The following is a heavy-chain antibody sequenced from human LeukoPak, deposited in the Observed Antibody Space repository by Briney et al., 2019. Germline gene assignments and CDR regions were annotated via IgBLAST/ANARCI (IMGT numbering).Heavy chain of an antibody. CDR3: AKSKALKGYYYYMDV. Sequence: SETLSLTCTVSGYSISSGYYWGWIRQPPGKGLEWIGSIYHSGSTYYNPSLKSRVTISVDTSKNQFSLKLSSVTAADTAVYYCAKSKALKGYYYYMDVWGKGTTVTVSS. CDR1: GYSISSGYY. CDR2: IYHSGST. V-gene: IGHV4-38-2*02. J-gene: IGHJ6*03.